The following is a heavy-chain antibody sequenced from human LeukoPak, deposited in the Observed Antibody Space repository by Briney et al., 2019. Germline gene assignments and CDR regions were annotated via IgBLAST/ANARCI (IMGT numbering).Heavy chain of an antibody. V-gene: IGHV4-59*01. D-gene: IGHD2-21*02. J-gene: IGHJ3*02. Sequence: SETLSLTCTVSGGSISSYYWSWIRQPPGKGLEWVGYIYYSGSTNYNPSLKSRVTISVDTSKNQFSLKLSSVTAADTAVYYCARAVTAFSNDAFDIWGQGTMVTVSS. CDR3: ARAVTAFSNDAFDI. CDR1: GGSISSYY. CDR2: IYYSGST.